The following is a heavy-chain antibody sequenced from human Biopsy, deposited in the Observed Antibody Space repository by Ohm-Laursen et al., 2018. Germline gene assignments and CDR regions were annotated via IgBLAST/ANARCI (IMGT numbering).Heavy chain of an antibody. V-gene: IGHV1-18*01. D-gene: IGHD3-16*01. Sequence: ASVKASCKGSGYIFTSFGVSWVRQAPGHGLEWMGWVSTYNGNTEYEQKFQGRVTMTTDTSANTAYMELRSLRSDDTAVYFCARVREGGLLDYWGQGTLVTVSS. CDR1: GYIFTSFG. J-gene: IGHJ4*02. CDR2: VSTYNGNT. CDR3: ARVREGGLLDY.